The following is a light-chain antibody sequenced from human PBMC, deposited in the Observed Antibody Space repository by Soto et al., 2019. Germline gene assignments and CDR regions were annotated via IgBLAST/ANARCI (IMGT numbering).Light chain of an antibody. Sequence: QSVLTQPRSVSGSPGQSVTISCTGTSSDVGGYRYVSWYQKHAGKAPKLMISDVTKRPSGVPDRFSGSKSGNTASLTISGLQPEDEAEYYCCSYAGSFTYVFGTGTKVTVL. CDR3: CSYAGSFTYV. CDR2: DVT. J-gene: IGLJ1*01. CDR1: SSDVGGYRY. V-gene: IGLV2-11*01.